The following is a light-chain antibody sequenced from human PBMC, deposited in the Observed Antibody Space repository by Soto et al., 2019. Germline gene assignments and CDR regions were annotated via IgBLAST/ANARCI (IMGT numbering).Light chain of an antibody. Sequence: EIVLKQSPATLSVSTGEGATLSCRASQGITTNLAWYQQKPGQPPRLLIYGASTRATGIPARFSGSGSGTEFILTISSLQSEDFALYYCQQCNNWPLTFGGGTKVDIK. CDR2: GAS. V-gene: IGKV3-15*01. CDR3: QQCNNWPLT. CDR1: QGITTN. J-gene: IGKJ4*01.